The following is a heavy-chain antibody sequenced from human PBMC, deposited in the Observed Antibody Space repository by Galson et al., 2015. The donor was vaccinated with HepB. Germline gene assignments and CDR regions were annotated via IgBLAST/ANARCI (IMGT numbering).Heavy chain of an antibody. V-gene: IGHV3-7*01. CDR2: IKEDGTNT. Sequence: SLRLSCAASGFTFSGFWMNWLRRTPGKGLEWVAEIKEDGTNTHYVESVQGRFTTSRDNAKNSVYLQMNNLRVEDTAMYYCTRVDRGGGGYITNWGQGALVTVSS. D-gene: IGHD1-26*01. J-gene: IGHJ4*02. CDR1: GFTFSGFW. CDR3: TRVDRGGGGYITN.